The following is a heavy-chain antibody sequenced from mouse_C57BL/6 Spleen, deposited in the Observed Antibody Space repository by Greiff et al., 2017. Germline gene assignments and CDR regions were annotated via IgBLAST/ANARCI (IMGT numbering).Heavy chain of an antibody. D-gene: IGHD3-3*01. CDR1: GFTFSDYG. CDR3: AREGTDY. Sequence: EVKLVESGGGLVKPGGSLKLSCAASGFTFSDYGMHWVRQAPEKGLEWVAYISSGSSTIYYAETVKGRFTISGDNAKSTLFLQMTSLRSEDTAMYYWAREGTDYWGQGTTVTVSS. V-gene: IGHV5-17*01. J-gene: IGHJ4*01. CDR2: ISSGSSTI.